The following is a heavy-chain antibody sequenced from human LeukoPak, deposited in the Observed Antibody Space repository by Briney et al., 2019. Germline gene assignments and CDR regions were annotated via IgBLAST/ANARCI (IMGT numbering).Heavy chain of an antibody. Sequence: GGSLRLSCAASGFTFSSHSMNWVRQAPAKGLEWVSSISRSSSYIYYADSVKGRLTISRDNAKNSLYLQMNSLRAEETAVYYCASGAEPVAGTVFDYWGQGTLVTVSS. D-gene: IGHD6-19*01. V-gene: IGHV3-21*01. CDR3: ASGAEPVAGTVFDY. J-gene: IGHJ4*02. CDR2: ISRSSSYI. CDR1: GFTFSSHS.